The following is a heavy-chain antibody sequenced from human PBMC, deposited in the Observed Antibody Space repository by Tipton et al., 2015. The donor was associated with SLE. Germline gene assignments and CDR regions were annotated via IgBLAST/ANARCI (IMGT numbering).Heavy chain of an antibody. V-gene: IGHV4-59*08. Sequence: TLSLTCTVSGGSISSHFWTWIRQPPGKGLEWIGYISYSETTNYNPSLKSRVTISVDTSKNHFSLKLSSVTAADTAVYYCARHDTNYGRNWFDPWGQGTLVTVSS. CDR3: ARHDTNYGRNWFDP. D-gene: IGHD2-8*01. J-gene: IGHJ5*02. CDR2: ISYSETT. CDR1: GGSISSHF.